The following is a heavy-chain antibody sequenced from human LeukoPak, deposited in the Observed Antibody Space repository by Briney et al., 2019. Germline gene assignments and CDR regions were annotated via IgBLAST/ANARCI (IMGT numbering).Heavy chain of an antibody. D-gene: IGHD5-24*01. V-gene: IGHV3-7*04. J-gene: IGHJ4*02. CDR3: TRVGYIDEGIDY. CDR1: GFTLSRHG. Sequence: HPGGSLRLSCAPSGFTLSRHGMHWVRQAPGKGLEWVANIKQDGSKKSYVDSVKGRFTISRDNAKNSLYLQMNSLRAEDTAIYYCTRVGYIDEGIDYWGQGTLVTVSS. CDR2: IKQDGSKK.